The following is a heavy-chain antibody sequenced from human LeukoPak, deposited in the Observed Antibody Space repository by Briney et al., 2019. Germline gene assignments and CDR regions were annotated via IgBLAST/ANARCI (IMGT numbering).Heavy chain of an antibody. CDR1: GGSFSGYY. CDR2: IHHSGST. CDR3: ASLRFTAGY. J-gene: IGHJ4*02. Sequence: SETLSLTCVVYGGSFSGYYWSWIRQPPGKGLEWIGEIHHSGSTNYNPPLKSRVTISIDTSKNQFSLKLNSVTAADTAVYYCASLRFTAGYWGQGTLVTVSS. V-gene: IGHV4-34*01. D-gene: IGHD5-18*01.